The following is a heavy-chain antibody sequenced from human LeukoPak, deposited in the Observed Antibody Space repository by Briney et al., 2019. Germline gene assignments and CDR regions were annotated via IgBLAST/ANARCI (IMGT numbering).Heavy chain of an antibody. CDR2: IHTSGST. Sequence: PSETLSLTCTVSGGSISSYYWSWIRQPAGKGLEWIWRIHTSGSTNYNPSLKSRVTMSVDTSKNQFSLKLSSVTAADTAVYYCASSISGYGNFDYWGQGTLVTVSS. J-gene: IGHJ4*02. V-gene: IGHV4-4*07. D-gene: IGHD5-12*01. CDR3: ASSISGYGNFDY. CDR1: GGSISSYY.